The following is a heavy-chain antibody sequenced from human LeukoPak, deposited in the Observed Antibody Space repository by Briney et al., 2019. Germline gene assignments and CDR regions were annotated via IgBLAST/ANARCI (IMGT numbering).Heavy chain of an antibody. V-gene: IGHV3-23*01. Sequence: PGGSLRLSCAASGFTFSSSAMDWVRQAPGKGLEWVSAISGSGGSTYYADSVKGRFTISRDNSQNTVYLQMNSLRDEDTAIYYCVKEERPVSGNLRYYFDYWGQGALVTVSS. CDR2: ISGSGGST. D-gene: IGHD4-23*01. CDR1: GFTFSSSA. CDR3: VKEERPVSGNLRYYFDY. J-gene: IGHJ4*02.